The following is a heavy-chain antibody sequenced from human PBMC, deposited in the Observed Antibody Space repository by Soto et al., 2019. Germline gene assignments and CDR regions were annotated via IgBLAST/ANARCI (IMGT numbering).Heavy chain of an antibody. CDR3: ARELVVGSYGMDV. CDR1: GGSISSSNW. CDR2: IYHSGST. J-gene: IGHJ6*02. Sequence: LSLTCAVSGGSISSSNWWSWVRQPPGKGLEWIGEIYHSGSTNYNPSLKSRVTISVDKSKNQLSLKLSSVTAADTAVYYCARELVVGSYGMDVWGQGTTVTVSS. V-gene: IGHV4-4*02. D-gene: IGHD2-2*01.